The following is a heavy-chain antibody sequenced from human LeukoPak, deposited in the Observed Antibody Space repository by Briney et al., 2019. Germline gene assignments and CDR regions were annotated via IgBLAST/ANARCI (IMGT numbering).Heavy chain of an antibody. D-gene: IGHD4-17*01. V-gene: IGHV4-34*01. CDR3: ARGPLSTTVTTPFDY. J-gene: IGHJ4*02. CDR1: GGSFSVYY. Sequence: SETLSLTCAVYGGSFSVYYWSWIRQPPGKGLEWIGEINHSGSTNYNPSLKSRVIISVDTSKNQFSLKLSSVTAADTAVYYCARGPLSTTVTTPFDYWGQGTLVTVSS. CDR2: INHSGST.